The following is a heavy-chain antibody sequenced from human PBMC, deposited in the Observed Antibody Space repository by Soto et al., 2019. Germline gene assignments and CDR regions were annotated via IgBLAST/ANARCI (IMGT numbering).Heavy chain of an antibody. V-gene: IGHV4-38-2*01. CDR3: ARNADSSSYYYPFDY. CDR2: IFHGGTT. CDR1: RYYISSGYY. Sequence: SETLSLTCFVSRYYISSGYYWGWIRQPPGKGLEWIGSIFHGGTTYYNPSLKSRLTISVDTSKNQFSLTLSSVTAADTAVYYCARNADSSSYYYPFDYWGQGSLVTVSS. J-gene: IGHJ4*02. D-gene: IGHD3-22*01.